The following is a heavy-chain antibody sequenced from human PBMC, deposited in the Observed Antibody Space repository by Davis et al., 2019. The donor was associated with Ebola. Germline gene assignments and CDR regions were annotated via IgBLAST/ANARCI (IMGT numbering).Heavy chain of an antibody. CDR3: AKGPDGYNFFHYGLDV. J-gene: IGHJ6*04. V-gene: IGHV3-20*04. Sequence: GGSLRLSCTASGFTFRNYWMSWVRQAPGKGLEWVSGINWNGGSTGYADSVKGRFTISSDNAKRSLYLQMNSLKVEGTALYYCAKGPDGYNFFHYGLDVWGKGTTVTVSS. CDR2: INWNGGST. CDR1: GFTFRNYW. D-gene: IGHD5-24*01.